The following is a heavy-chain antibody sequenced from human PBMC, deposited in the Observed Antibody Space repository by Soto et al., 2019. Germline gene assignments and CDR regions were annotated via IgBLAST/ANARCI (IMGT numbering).Heavy chain of an antibody. CDR1: GGSVSSGSYY. J-gene: IGHJ4*02. D-gene: IGHD3-10*01. CDR3: ARDQGRANDC. CDR2: IYYSGTT. Sequence: SGTMSLTCTVSGGSVSSGSYYWTWIRQPPGRGLEWIGYIYYSGTTDSNPSLKSRVTISMDTSKNQFSLNLNSVTAADTAVYYCARDQGRANDCWGQGTLVTVSS. V-gene: IGHV4-61*01.